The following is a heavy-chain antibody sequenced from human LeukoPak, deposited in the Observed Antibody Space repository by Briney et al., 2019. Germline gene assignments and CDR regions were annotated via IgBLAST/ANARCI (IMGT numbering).Heavy chain of an antibody. CDR2: INGDGSRT. D-gene: IGHD2-15*01. CDR3: AKQLGYCSDGSCYFPY. Sequence: PGGSLRLSCAASEFIFSNYWMHWVRQPPGKGLVWVSRINGDGSRTNYADSVEGRFTISRDNSKSTLCLQMNSLRAEDTAVYYCAKQLGYCSDGSCYFPYWGQGTLVTVSS. J-gene: IGHJ4*02. CDR1: EFIFSNYW. V-gene: IGHV3-74*01.